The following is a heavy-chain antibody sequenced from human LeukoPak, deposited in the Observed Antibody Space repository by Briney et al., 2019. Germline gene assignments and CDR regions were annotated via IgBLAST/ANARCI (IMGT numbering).Heavy chain of an antibody. J-gene: IGHJ5*02. D-gene: IGHD3-22*01. CDR1: GYTFTSYG. CDR3: ARSWVVTMIVVDWFDP. Sequence: GASVKVACKASGYTFTSYGISWVGQAPRQGLEWMGWISAYKGNTNYAQKLQGRVTMTTDTSTSTAYMELRSLRSDDTAVYYCARSWVVTMIVVDWFDPWGQGTLVTVSS. CDR2: ISAYKGNT. V-gene: IGHV1-18*01.